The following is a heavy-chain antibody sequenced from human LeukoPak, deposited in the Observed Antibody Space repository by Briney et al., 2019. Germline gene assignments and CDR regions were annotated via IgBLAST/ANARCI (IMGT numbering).Heavy chain of an antibody. Sequence: ASVKVSCKASGGTFSSYAISWVRQAPGRGLEWMGGIIPIFGIANYAQKFQGRVTITADESTSTAYMELSSLRSEDTAVYYCARAYYDSSGYNHAFDIWGQGTMVTVSS. D-gene: IGHD3-22*01. CDR3: ARAYYDSSGYNHAFDI. CDR1: GGTFSSYA. J-gene: IGHJ3*02. V-gene: IGHV1-69*13. CDR2: IIPIFGIA.